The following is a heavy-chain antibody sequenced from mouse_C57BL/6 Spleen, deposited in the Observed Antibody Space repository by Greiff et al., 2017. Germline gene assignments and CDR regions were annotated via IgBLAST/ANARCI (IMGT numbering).Heavy chain of an antibody. J-gene: IGHJ4*01. D-gene: IGHD1-1*01. CDR3: VRGGYYYGSSYDAMDY. CDR1: GFTFNTYA. V-gene: IGHV10-3*01. CDR2: IRSKSSNYAT. Sequence: GGGLVQPKGSLKLSCAASGFTFNTYAMHWVRQAPGKGLEWVARIRSKSSNYATYYADSVKDRFTISRDDSQSMLYLQMNNLKTEDTAMYYCVRGGYYYGSSYDAMDYWGQGTSVTVSS.